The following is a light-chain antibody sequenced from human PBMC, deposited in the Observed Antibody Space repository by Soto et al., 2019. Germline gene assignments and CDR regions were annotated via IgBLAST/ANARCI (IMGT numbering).Light chain of an antibody. CDR2: GAS. CDR1: QSVSSSY. V-gene: IGKV3-20*01. Sequence: EIVLTQSPGTLSLSPGEIATLSCRASQSVSSSYLAWYQQKPGQAPRLLIYGASSRATGIPDRFSGSGSGTDFTLTISRLGPEDFAVYYCQQYGRTFGQGTKVEIK. CDR3: QQYGRT. J-gene: IGKJ1*01.